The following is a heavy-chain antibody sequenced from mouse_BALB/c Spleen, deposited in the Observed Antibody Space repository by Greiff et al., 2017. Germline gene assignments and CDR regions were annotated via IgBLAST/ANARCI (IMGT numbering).Heavy chain of an antibody. J-gene: IGHJ2*01. V-gene: IGHV2-9-2*01. CDR2: IWTGGGT. CDR1: GFSLTSYD. CDR3: VRDPKDFDY. Sequence: VQVVESGPGLVAPSQSLSITCTVSGFSLTSYDISWIRQPPGKGLEWLGVIWTGGGTNYNSAFMSRLSISKDNSKSQVFLKMNSLQTDDTAIYYCVRDPKDFDYWGQGTTLTVSS.